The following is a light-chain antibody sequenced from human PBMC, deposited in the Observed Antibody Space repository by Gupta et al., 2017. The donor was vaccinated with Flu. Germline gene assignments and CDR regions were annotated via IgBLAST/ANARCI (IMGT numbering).Light chain of an antibody. V-gene: IGLV2-23*01. CDR3: CSHACDSNYV. CDR2: EGN. Sequence: QSPLTQPTSVTGSPFPSITIPCTGTGIVVGSYDLVSWDQHHPGKSLRVMIYEGNKRTAGVANRFSASKSGNTASLTISERQEEEGADYYVCSHACDSNYVFGSGTKFTVL. CDR1: GIVVGSYDL. J-gene: IGLJ1*01.